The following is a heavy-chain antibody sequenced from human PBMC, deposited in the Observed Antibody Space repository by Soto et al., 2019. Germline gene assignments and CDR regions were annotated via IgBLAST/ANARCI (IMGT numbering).Heavy chain of an antibody. CDR2: VIPVRTTT. D-gene: IGHD2-21*02. Sequence: QVRLVQSGAEVKKSGSSVKVSCMASGGTFSSYTVNWLRQAPGRGLEWMGRVIPVRTTTDYAQKFRGRVTITADKSSNAGCMKSISLSSEDTDIYYCARRRYCGYACYHNHYYGMDVWGQGTTVTVAS. CDR3: ARRRYCGYACYHNHYYGMDV. CDR1: GGTFSSYT. V-gene: IGHV1-69*08. J-gene: IGHJ6*02.